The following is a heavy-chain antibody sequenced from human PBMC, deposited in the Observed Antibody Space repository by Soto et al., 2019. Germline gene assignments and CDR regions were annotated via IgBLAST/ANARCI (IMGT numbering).Heavy chain of an antibody. V-gene: IGHV1-18*01. Sequence: ASVKVSCKASGYTFTSYGISCVRQAPGQGLEWMGWISAYNGNTNYAQKLQGRVTMTTETSTSTVYMEVRSLRSDDTAVYYCAREGHYYYGMDVLGQGITVTVCS. CDR2: ISAYNGNT. CDR1: GYTFTSYG. CDR3: AREGHYYYGMDV. J-gene: IGHJ6*02.